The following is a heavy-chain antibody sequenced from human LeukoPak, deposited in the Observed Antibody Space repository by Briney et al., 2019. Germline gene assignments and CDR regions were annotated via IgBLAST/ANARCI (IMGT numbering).Heavy chain of an antibody. CDR1: GGSFSGYY. CDR2: INHSGST. J-gene: IGHJ3*02. V-gene: IGHV4-34*01. D-gene: IGHD2-15*01. Sequence: SETLSVTCAVYGGSFSGYYWSWIRQPPGKGLEWIGEINHSGSTNYNPSLKSRVTISVDTSKNQFSLKLSSVTAADTAVYYCARAGLLPWDIWGQGTMVTVSS. CDR3: ARAGLLPWDI.